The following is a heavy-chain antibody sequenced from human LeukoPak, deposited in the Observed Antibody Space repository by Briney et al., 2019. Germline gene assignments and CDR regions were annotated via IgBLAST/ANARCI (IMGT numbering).Heavy chain of an antibody. Sequence: GGSLRLSCAASGFTVSSNHMGWVRQAPGKGLVWVSRINSDGFSTSYADSVKGRFTISRDNAKNTLYLQMNSLRAEDTAVYYCARGTSGGYFDYRGQGTLVTVSS. J-gene: IGHJ4*02. CDR1: GFTVSSNH. CDR3: ARGTSGGYFDY. CDR2: INSDGFST. V-gene: IGHV3-74*01. D-gene: IGHD1-26*01.